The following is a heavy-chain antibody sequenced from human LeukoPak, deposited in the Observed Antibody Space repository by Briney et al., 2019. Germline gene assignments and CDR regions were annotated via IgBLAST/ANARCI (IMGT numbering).Heavy chain of an antibody. CDR2: ISLAGET. D-gene: IGHD1-26*01. CDR3: SRESGPFCPFGY. V-gene: IGHV4/OR15-8*02. J-gene: IGHJ4*02. CDR1: GGSISGTNW. Sequence: SETLSLTCGVSGGSISGTNWWSWVRPPPGEGLEGIGEISLAGETNYNPSLNGRVTMSLDKSRNKLSLHLTSVPAADTATYFCSRESGPFCPFGYWGQGTLVIVSS.